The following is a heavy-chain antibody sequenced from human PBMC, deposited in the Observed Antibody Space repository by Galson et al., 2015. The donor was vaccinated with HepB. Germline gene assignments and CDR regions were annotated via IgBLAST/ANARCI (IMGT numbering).Heavy chain of an antibody. J-gene: IGHJ6*04. Sequence: SLRLSCAASGFTFSSYGMHWVRQAPGKGLEWVAVIWYDGSNKYYADSVKGRFTISRDNSKNTLYLQMNSLRAEDTAVYYCARVGSGLFPFFGVAPPGDVWGKGTTVTVSS. D-gene: IGHD3-3*01. CDR2: IWYDGSNK. V-gene: IGHV3-33*01. CDR1: GFTFSSYG. CDR3: ARVGSGLFPFFGVAPPGDV.